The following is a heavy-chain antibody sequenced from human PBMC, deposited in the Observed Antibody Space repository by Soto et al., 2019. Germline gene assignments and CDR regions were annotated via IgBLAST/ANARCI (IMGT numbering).Heavy chain of an antibody. D-gene: IGHD3-22*01. CDR2: IKSKTDGGTT. CDR3: TTVYYDSSGYVHY. V-gene: IGHV3-15*01. Sequence: EVQLVESGGGLVKPGGSLRLSCAASGFTFSNAWMSWVRQAPGKGLEWVGRIKSKTDGGTTDYAAPVKGRFTISRDDSKNTLYLQMNSLKTEDTAVYYCTTVYYDSSGYVHYWGQGTLVTVSS. CDR1: GFTFSNAW. J-gene: IGHJ4*02.